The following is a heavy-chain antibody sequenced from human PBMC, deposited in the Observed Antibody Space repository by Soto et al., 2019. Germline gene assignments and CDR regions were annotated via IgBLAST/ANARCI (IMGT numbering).Heavy chain of an antibody. D-gene: IGHD6-13*01. J-gene: IGHJ6*02. CDR1: GYTFTSYG. CDR2: ISAYNGNT. Sequence: GASVKVSCKASGYTFTSYGISWVRQAPGQGLEWMGWISAYNGNTNYAQKLQGRVTMTTDTSTSTAYMELRSLRSDDTAVYYCAREMPSTAAAYFYYGLNVWGQGTSVTVSS. CDR3: AREMPSTAAAYFYYGLNV. V-gene: IGHV1-18*01.